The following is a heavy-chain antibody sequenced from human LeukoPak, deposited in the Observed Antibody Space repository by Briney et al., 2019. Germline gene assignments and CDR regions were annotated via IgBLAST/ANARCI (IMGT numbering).Heavy chain of an antibody. CDR3: ARDSYGDYGPIDY. D-gene: IGHD4-17*01. Sequence: GASVKVSCKASGYTFTGYYMHWVRQAPGQGLEWMGWINPNSGGTNYPPNFQGRVTMTRDTSITTAYMELSRLRSDDTAVYYCARDSYGDYGPIDYWGQGTLVTVSS. V-gene: IGHV1-2*02. CDR1: GYTFTGYY. J-gene: IGHJ4*02. CDR2: INPNSGGT.